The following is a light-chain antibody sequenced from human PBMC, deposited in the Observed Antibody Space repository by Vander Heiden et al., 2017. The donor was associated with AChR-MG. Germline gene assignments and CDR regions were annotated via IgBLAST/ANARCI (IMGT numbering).Light chain of an antibody. CDR3: GTWDTSLSAGFV. J-gene: IGLJ1*01. V-gene: IGLV1-51*01. Sequence: QSVLTQPPSVSAAPGQKVTIPCSGSSSNIGNNYVSWYQHLPGTAPKLLIYDNNKRPSGIPDRFSGSKSGTSATLGITGLQTGDEADYYCGTWDTSLSAGFVFGTGTKVTVL. CDR1: SSNIGNNY. CDR2: DNN.